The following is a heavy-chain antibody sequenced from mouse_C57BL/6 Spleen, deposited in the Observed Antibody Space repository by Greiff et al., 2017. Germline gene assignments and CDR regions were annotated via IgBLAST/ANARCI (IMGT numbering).Heavy chain of an antibody. D-gene: IGHD2-12*01. CDR2: INPSSGYT. J-gene: IGHJ4*01. V-gene: IGHV1-7*01. CDR1: GYTFTSYW. CDR3: ASGDDGENAMDY. Sequence: VQLQQSGAELAKPGASVKLSCKASGYTFTSYWMHWVKQRTEQGLEWIGYINPSSGYTKYNQKFQDKATLTADKSSSTAYMQLSSLTYEDSAVXYCASGDDGENAMDYWGQGTSVTVSS.